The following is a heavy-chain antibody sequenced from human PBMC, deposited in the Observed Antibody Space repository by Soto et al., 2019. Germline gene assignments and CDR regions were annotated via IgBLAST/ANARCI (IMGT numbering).Heavy chain of an antibody. CDR2: IKSKTDGGTA. CDR3: TTSVEVVVNPFDY. J-gene: IGHJ4*02. V-gene: IGHV3-15*01. CDR1: GFTFTNAW. Sequence: GGSLRLSCAASGFTFTNAWMSWVRQAPGKGLEWVGRIKSKTDGGTADFAAPVKGRFSISRDDSKNTLYLQMNSLKTEDTAIYSCTTSVEVVVNPFDYWGQGTRVTVYS. D-gene: IGHD3-22*01.